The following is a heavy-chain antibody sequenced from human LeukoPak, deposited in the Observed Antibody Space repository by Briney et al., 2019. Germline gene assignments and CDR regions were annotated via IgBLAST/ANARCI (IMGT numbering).Heavy chain of an antibody. D-gene: IGHD1-1*01. CDR2: ISSSSSYI. CDR3: AKFLDPSIYYYYGMDV. J-gene: IGHJ6*02. V-gene: IGHV3-21*04. Sequence: GGSLRLSCAASGFTFSSYSMNWVRQAPGKGLEWVSSISSSSSYIYYADSVKGRFTISRDNSKNTLYLQMNSLRAEDTAVYYCAKFLDPSIYYYYGMDVWGQGTTVTVSS. CDR1: GFTFSSYS.